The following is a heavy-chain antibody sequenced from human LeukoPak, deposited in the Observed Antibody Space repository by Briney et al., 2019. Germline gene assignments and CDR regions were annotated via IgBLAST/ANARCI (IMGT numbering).Heavy chain of an antibody. D-gene: IGHD3-3*01. Sequence: PSQTLSLTCTVSGGSISSGSYYWSWIRQPAGKGLEWIGRIYTSGSTNYNPSLMSRVTISVDTSKNQFSLKLSSVTAADTAVYYCARAKDTIFGVDHAFDIWGQGTMVTVSS. J-gene: IGHJ3*02. CDR3: ARAKDTIFGVDHAFDI. CDR2: IYTSGST. V-gene: IGHV4-61*02. CDR1: GGSISSGSYY.